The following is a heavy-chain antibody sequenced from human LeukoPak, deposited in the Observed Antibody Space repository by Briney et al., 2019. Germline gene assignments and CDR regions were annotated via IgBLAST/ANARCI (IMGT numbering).Heavy chain of an antibody. CDR3: AKDLYSSGWYNYFDP. D-gene: IGHD6-19*01. Sequence: PGGSLRLSCAASGFTFSNYAMTWVRQAPGKGLEWVAMISHDGSEKYYVDSAKGRFTISRDNSKNTLYLQMNSLRGEDTAMYYCAKDLYSSGWYNYFDPWGQGTLVTVSS. CDR1: GFTFSNYA. V-gene: IGHV3-30*18. CDR2: ISHDGSEK. J-gene: IGHJ5*02.